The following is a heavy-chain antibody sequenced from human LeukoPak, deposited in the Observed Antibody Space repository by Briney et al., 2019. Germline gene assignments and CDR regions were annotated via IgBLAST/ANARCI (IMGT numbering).Heavy chain of an antibody. CDR2: IYYSGRT. CDR1: GASISNYY. V-gene: IGHV4-59*01. Sequence: SETLSLTCTVSGASISNYYWSWIRQPPGKGLEWIGYIYYSGRTNYNPSLKSRVTISVDTSKNQFSLKLISVTAADTAVYYCARELWERFSGANWFDPWGQGTLVTVSS. CDR3: ARELWERFSGANWFDP. D-gene: IGHD1-26*01. J-gene: IGHJ5*02.